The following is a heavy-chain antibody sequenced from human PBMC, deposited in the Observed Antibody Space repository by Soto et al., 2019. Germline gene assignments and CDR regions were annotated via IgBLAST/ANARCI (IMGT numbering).Heavy chain of an antibody. D-gene: IGHD6-19*01. J-gene: IGHJ6*02. CDR2: FDPEDGET. CDR3: ATGIAVAGRGDYYYGMDV. CDR1: GYTLTELS. V-gene: IGHV1-24*01. Sequence: VSVKVSCKVSGYTLTELSMHWVRQAPGKGLEWMGGFDPEDGETIYAQKFQGRVTMTEDTSTDTAYMELSSLRSEDTAVYYCATGIAVAGRGDYYYGMDVWGQGTTVTVS.